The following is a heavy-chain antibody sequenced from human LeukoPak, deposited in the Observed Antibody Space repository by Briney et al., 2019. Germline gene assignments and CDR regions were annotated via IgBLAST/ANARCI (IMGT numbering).Heavy chain of an antibody. CDR3: AKDKELYNTIIPYYYFMDV. CDR1: EFTFRNYG. Sequence: PGGPLRLPCDASEFTFRNYGLHWVRQAPGKGLEWVAFVRFVGGNKYYADSVKGRFTISRDNSKNTLYLQMSGLRAEDTAAYYCAKDKELYNTIIPYYYFMDVWGKGTTVTVSS. D-gene: IGHD1-1*01. CDR2: VRFVGGNK. V-gene: IGHV3-30*02. J-gene: IGHJ6*03.